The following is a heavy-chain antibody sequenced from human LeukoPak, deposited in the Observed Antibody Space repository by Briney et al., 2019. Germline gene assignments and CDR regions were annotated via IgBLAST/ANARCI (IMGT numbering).Heavy chain of an antibody. CDR1: GFTFSDSA. CDR2: IRNKANNYAT. D-gene: IGHD5-12*01. CDR3: TRPLSAYDYPGGY. V-gene: IGHV3-73*01. J-gene: IGHJ4*02. Sequence: GSLKLSCAASGFTFSDSAMHWVRQASGKGLEWVGRIRNKANNYATAYAASVKGRFTISRDDSKNTAYLQMNSLKTEDTAIYYCTRPLSAYDYPGGYWGQGTLVTVSS.